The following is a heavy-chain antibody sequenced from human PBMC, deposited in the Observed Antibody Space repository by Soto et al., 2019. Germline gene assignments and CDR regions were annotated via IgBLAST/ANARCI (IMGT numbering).Heavy chain of an antibody. CDR2: FDPEDGET. CDR1: GYTLTELS. J-gene: IGHJ4*02. CDR3: ATSSSGSYGIGGHY. D-gene: IGHD1-26*01. Sequence: ASVKVPCKVSGYTLTELSMHWVRQAPGKGLEWMGGFDPEDGETIYAQKFQGRVTMTEDTSTDTAYMELSSLRSEDTAVYYCATSSSGSYGIGGHYWGQGTLVTVSS. V-gene: IGHV1-24*01.